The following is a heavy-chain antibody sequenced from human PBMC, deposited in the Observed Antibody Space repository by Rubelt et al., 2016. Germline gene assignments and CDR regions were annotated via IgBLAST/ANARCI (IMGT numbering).Heavy chain of an antibody. D-gene: IGHD4-11*01. J-gene: IGHJ6*04. CDR3: ARVVGYSNYYYYGMDV. Sequence: AEVEKPGASVKLSCKASGYTFTDYAMHWVRQAPGQRLEYMGWINGGNGNTKYSQKFQDRVTITRDTSASTAYMELSSLTPEDTAMYYCARVVGYSNYYYYGMDVWGKGTTVTVSS. V-gene: IGHV1-3*01. CDR1: GYTFTDYA. CDR2: INGGNGNT.